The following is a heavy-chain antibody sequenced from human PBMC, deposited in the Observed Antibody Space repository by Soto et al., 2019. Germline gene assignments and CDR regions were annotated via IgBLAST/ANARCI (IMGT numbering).Heavy chain of an antibody. CDR3: ARWRYCSGGSCYSPYYGMDV. CDR1: GGTFSSYA. D-gene: IGHD2-15*01. J-gene: IGHJ6*02. V-gene: IGHV1-69*13. CDR2: IIPIFGTA. Sequence: GASVKVSCKASGGTFSSYAISWVRQAPGQGLEWMGGIIPIFGTANYAQKFQGRVTITADESTSTAYMELSSLRSEDTAVYYCARWRYCSGGSCYSPYYGMDVWGQGTTVTVSS.